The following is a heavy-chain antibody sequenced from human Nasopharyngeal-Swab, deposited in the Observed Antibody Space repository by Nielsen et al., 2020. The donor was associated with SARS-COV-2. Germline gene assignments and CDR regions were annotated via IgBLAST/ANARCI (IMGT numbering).Heavy chain of an antibody. D-gene: IGHD2-15*01. CDR2: ISYDGSNK. J-gene: IGHJ4*02. Sequence: LSLTCAASGFTFSSYAMHWVRQAPGKGLEWVAVISYDGSNKYYADSVKGRFTISRDNSKNTLYLQMNSLRAEDTAVYYCARSDIVVVVADIGAFLNWGQGTLVTVSS. CDR3: ARSDIVVVVADIGAFLN. V-gene: IGHV3-30-3*01. CDR1: GFTFSSYA.